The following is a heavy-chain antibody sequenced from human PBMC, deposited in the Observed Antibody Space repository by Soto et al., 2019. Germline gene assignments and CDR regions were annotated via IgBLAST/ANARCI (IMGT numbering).Heavy chain of an antibody. CDR3: ASERQWESLPY. D-gene: IGHD1-26*01. J-gene: IGHJ4*02. V-gene: IGHV1-18*01. Sequence: QVQLVQSGAEVKKPGASVKVSCEAYGYTFRNYGITWVRQAPGQGLEWMGWVSAYNRNTNYAQKFQESVTMTTDTSTSTAYMELRSLRSDDTAIYFCASERQWESLPYWGQGTLVTVSS. CDR1: GYTFRNYG. CDR2: VSAYNRNT.